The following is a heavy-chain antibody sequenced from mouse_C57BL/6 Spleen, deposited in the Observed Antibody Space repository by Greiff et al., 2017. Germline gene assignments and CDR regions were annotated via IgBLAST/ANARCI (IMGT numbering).Heavy chain of an antibody. CDR2: IGDGGSYT. CDR3: AREGDWDWFAY. Sequence: EVKLVESGGGLVKPGGSLKLSCAASGFTFSSYAMYWVRQTPDKRLEWVATIGDGGSYTYYPDNVKGRFTISRDNAKNNLYLHMSHLQSEDTAMCYCAREGDWDWFAYWGQGTLVTVSA. D-gene: IGHD4-1*01. J-gene: IGHJ3*01. CDR1: GFTFSSYA. V-gene: IGHV5-4*01.